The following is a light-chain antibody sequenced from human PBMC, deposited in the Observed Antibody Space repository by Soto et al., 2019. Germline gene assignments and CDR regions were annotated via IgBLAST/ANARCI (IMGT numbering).Light chain of an antibody. CDR1: QSISNC. Sequence: DIQVTQSPSSLSASVGDRVTITCRASQSISNCLNWYQQKPGKAPNLLIYDAYDLQSGVTSRFSGDGSGTEFTFTISSLQRDDFATYYCQQSYSFPRTFGQGTTVDFK. CDR3: QQSYSFPRT. V-gene: IGKV1-39*01. CDR2: DAY. J-gene: IGKJ1*01.